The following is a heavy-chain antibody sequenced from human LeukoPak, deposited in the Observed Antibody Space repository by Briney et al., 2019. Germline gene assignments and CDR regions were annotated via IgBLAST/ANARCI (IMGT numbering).Heavy chain of an antibody. CDR2: IYTSGST. CDR3: ASTYYDSSGYYQGVFDWFDP. D-gene: IGHD3-22*01. CDR1: GGSISSYY. Sequence: EPSETLSLTCTVSGGSISSYYWSWIRQPAGKGLEWIGRIYTSGSTNYNPSLKSRVTMSVDTSKNQFSLKLSSVTAADTAVYYCASTYYDSSGYYQGVFDWFDPWGQGTLVTVSS. J-gene: IGHJ5*02. V-gene: IGHV4-4*07.